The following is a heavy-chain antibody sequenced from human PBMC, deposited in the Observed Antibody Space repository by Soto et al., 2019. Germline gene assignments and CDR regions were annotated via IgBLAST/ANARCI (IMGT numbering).Heavy chain of an antibody. CDR1: GGSIGIYY. V-gene: IGHV4-59*01. D-gene: IGHD6-13*01. J-gene: IGHJ4*02. CDR3: ARLQAAAGDNDLTFDY. CDR2: IFYSGST. Sequence: TLSLTCTVSGGSIGIYYWSWIRQPPGKGLEWIGYIFYSGSTNYNPSLKSRVTISVDTSKNQFSLKLSSVTAADTAVYYCARLQAAAGDNDLTFDYWGQGTLVTVSS.